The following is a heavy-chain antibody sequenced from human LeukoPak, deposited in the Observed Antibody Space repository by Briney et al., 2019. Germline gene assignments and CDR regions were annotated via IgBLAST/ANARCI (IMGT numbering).Heavy chain of an antibody. D-gene: IGHD1-20*01. CDR3: ARAFIRGIPITHY. J-gene: IGHJ4*02. V-gene: IGHV3-21*01. CDR1: GFTFSSYS. CDR2: ISSSSSYI. Sequence: PGGSLRLSCAASGFTFSSYSMNWVRQAPGKGLEWVSSISSSSSYIYYADSVKGRFTISRDNAKNSLYLQMNSLRAEDTAVYYCARAFIRGIPITHYWGQGTLVTVSS.